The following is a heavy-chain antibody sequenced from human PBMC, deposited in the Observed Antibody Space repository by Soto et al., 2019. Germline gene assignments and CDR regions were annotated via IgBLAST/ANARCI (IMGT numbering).Heavy chain of an antibody. D-gene: IGHD3-3*01. Sequence: EVQLVESGGGLVQPGGSLRLSCAASGFTFSSYWMSWVRQAPGKGLEWVANIKQDGSEKYYVDSVKGRFTISRDNAKNSLYLQMNSLRAEDTGVYYCARASYDFWIGTLFDYWGQGTLVTVSS. CDR1: GFTFSSYW. V-gene: IGHV3-7*01. CDR2: IKQDGSEK. CDR3: ARASYDFWIGTLFDY. J-gene: IGHJ4*02.